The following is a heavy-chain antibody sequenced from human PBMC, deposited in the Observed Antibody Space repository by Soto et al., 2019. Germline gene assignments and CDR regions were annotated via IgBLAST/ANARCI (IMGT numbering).Heavy chain of an antibody. D-gene: IGHD3-10*01. CDR2: ISGSGGST. J-gene: IGHJ6*02. Sequence: EVQLLESGGGLVQPGGSLRLSCAASGFTFSSYAMSWVHQAPGKGLEWVSAISGSGGSTYYADSVKGRFTISRDNSKNTLYLQMNSLRAEDTAVYYCAKALLRQVRGVNPSPPYYYYYYGMDVWGQGTTVTVSS. V-gene: IGHV3-23*01. CDR1: GFTFSSYA. CDR3: AKALLRQVRGVNPSPPYYYYYYGMDV.